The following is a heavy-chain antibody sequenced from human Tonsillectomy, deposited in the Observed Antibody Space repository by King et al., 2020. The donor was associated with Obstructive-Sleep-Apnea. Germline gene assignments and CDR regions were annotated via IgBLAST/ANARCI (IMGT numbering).Heavy chain of an antibody. D-gene: IGHD1-26*01. V-gene: IGHV3-9*01. CDR1: GFIFDDFA. J-gene: IGHJ3*02. Sequence: VQLVESGGNLVQPGRSLRLSCASSGFIFDDFALHWVRQAPGKGLEWVSGISWNSGIIGYADSVKGRFTISRDNAKNSLYLQMNSLRAEDTAFYYCAKDMISGTFLAFDIWGQGTTVTVSS. CDR2: ISWNSGII. CDR3: AKDMISGTFLAFDI.